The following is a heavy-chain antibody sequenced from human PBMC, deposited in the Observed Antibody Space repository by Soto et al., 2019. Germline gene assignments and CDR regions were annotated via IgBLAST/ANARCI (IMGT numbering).Heavy chain of an antibody. CDR1: GFTFSSYW. CDR2: INSDGSST. D-gene: IGHD5-18*01. V-gene: IGHV3-74*01. J-gene: IGHJ3*02. CDR3: ARERDTAMVRDAFDI. Sequence: EVQLVESGGGLVQPGGSERLSCAASGFTFSSYWMHWVRQAPGKGLVWVSRINSDGSSTSYADSVKGRFTISRDNAKNTLYLQMNSLRAEDTAVYYCARERDTAMVRDAFDIWGQGTMVTVSS.